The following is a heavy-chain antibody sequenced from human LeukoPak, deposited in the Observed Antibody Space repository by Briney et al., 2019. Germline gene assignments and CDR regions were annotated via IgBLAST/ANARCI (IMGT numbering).Heavy chain of an antibody. Sequence: GESLKISCKGSGYSFTSYWIGWVRQMPGKGLEWMGIIYPGDSDTRYSLSFEGRVTISADKSISTAYLQWSSLKASDTAMYYCARHGRYYMDVWGKGTTVTISS. J-gene: IGHJ6*03. V-gene: IGHV5-51*01. CDR3: ARHGRYYMDV. CDR1: GYSFTSYW. CDR2: IYPGDSDT.